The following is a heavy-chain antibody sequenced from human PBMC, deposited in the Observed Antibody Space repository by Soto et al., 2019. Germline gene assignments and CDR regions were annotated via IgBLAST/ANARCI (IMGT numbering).Heavy chain of an antibody. CDR3: ARAGRAGGSYYYYGMDV. Sequence: ASVKVSCKASGYTFTSYGISWVRQAPGQGLEWMGWISAYNGNTNYAQKIQGRVTMTTDTSTSTAYMELRSLRSDDTAVYYCARAGRAGGSYYYYGMDVWGQGTTVTVSS. CDR2: ISAYNGNT. CDR1: GYTFTSYG. V-gene: IGHV1-18*01. D-gene: IGHD2-15*01. J-gene: IGHJ6*02.